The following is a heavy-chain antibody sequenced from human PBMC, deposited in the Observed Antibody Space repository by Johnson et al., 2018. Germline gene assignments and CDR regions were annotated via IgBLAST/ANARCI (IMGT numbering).Heavy chain of an antibody. V-gene: IGHV4-59*01. Sequence: QVQLQESGPGLVKPSETLSLTCTVSGGSISSYYWSWIRQPPGKGLEWIGYIYYSGSTNYNPSLKSRVTISVDPSKNQFSLKLSSVTAADTAVYYFASLHTYYYDSSGYWVGAFDSWGQGTMVTVSS. J-gene: IGHJ3*02. D-gene: IGHD3-22*01. CDR3: ASLHTYYYDSSGYWVGAFDS. CDR1: GGSISSYY. CDR2: IYYSGST.